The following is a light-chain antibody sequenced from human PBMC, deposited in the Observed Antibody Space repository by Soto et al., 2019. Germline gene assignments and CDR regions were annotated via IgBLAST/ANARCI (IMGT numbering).Light chain of an antibody. Sequence: VLTQSPGTLSLSPGEGATLSCRASQRVASDLDWYLQKPGQPPRLLIYDASIRATGIPDRISGSGSERDFTLTISRLEPEDAAVYYCQQYLNSPRTFGQGTKLEIK. CDR2: DAS. CDR3: QQYLNSPRT. V-gene: IGKV3-20*01. J-gene: IGKJ1*01. CDR1: QRVASD.